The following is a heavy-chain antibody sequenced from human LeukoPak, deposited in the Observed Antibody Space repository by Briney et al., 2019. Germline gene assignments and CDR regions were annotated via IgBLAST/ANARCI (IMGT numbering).Heavy chain of an antibody. CDR1: GGTFSSYA. Sequence: ASVNVSCKASGGTFSSYAISWVRQAPGQGLEWMGGIIPIFGTANYAQKFQGRVTITADKSTSTAYMELSSLRSEDTAVYYCARQGSYYGSGSSPRPFDYWGQGTLVTVSS. D-gene: IGHD3-10*01. CDR2: IIPIFGTA. CDR3: ARQGSYYGSGSSPRPFDY. J-gene: IGHJ4*02. V-gene: IGHV1-69*06.